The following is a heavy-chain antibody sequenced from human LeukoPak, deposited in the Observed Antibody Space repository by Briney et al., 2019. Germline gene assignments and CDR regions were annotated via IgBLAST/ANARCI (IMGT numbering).Heavy chain of an antibody. CDR3: ANGRDGYTFDY. J-gene: IGHJ4*02. V-gene: IGHV3-7*01. CDR1: GFTFSSYW. CDR2: IKQDGSEK. Sequence: GGSLRLSCAASGFTFSSYWMSWVRQAPGKGLEWVANIKQDGSEKYYVDSVKGRFTISRDNAKNSLYLQMNSLRAEDTAVYYCANGRDGYTFDYWGQGTLVTVSS. D-gene: IGHD5-24*01.